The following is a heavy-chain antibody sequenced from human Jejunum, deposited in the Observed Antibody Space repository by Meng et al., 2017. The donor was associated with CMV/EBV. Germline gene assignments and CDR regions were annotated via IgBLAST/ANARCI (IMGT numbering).Heavy chain of an antibody. J-gene: IGHJ4*02. D-gene: IGHD1/OR15-1a*01. CDR1: GFTFSSCG. CDR3: VKENKKLRGDY. CDR2: IQYDETTK. V-gene: IGHV3-30*02. Sequence: AASGFTFSSCGMHWVRQVPGKGLEWVAFIQYDETTKYYAVSAKGRFSISRDNSKNTLFLQMNSLRAEDTAVYYCVKENKKLRGDYWGQGTLVTVSS.